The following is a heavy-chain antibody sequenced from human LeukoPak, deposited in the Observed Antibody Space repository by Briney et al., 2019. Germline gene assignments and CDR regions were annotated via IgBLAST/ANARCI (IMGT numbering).Heavy chain of an antibody. D-gene: IGHD3-22*01. CDR2: IYYSGST. V-gene: IGHV4-39*01. Sequence: SETLSLTCTVSGGSISSSSYYWGWIRQPPGKGLEWIGSIYYSGSTYYNPSLKSRVTISVDTSKNQFSLKLSSVTAADTAVYYCARLFPYYYDSMGQHDAFDIWGQGTMVTVSS. CDR1: GGSISSSSYY. J-gene: IGHJ3*02. CDR3: ARLFPYYYDSMGQHDAFDI.